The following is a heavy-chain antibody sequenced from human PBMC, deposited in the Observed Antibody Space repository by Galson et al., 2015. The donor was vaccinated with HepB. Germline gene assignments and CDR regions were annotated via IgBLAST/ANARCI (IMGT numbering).Heavy chain of an antibody. CDR3: AKAGEMTMTVVVTKGADYFDY. D-gene: IGHD3-22*01. J-gene: IGHJ4*02. Sequence: SLRLSCAASGFNFRTYAMNWVRLAPGKGLEWVSGVSGSGHSVYYADSVKGRFTVSRGNSKNTLYLQMHSLRVEDAAVYYCAKAGEMTMTVVVTKGADYFDYWGQGTLVTVAS. CDR1: GFNFRTYA. V-gene: IGHV3-23*01. CDR2: VSGSGHSV.